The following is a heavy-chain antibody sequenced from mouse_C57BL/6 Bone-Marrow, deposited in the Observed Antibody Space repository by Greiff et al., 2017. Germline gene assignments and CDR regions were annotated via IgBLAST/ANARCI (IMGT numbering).Heavy chain of an antibody. CDR1: GYTLTCHR. CDR2: IDPSDSYT. J-gene: IGHJ2*01. V-gene: IGHV1-69*01. Sequence: QVPPPQPGAEPVIPGASVKLSCKAFGYTLTCHRMHRVKQRPGQGLEWIGEIDPSDSYTNHNQKFKGKSTLTVDKSSSTAYMQLSSLTSEDSAVYYCAREDLVRYYFDYWGQGTTLTVSS. CDR3: AREDLVRYYFDY. D-gene: IGHD1-1*01.